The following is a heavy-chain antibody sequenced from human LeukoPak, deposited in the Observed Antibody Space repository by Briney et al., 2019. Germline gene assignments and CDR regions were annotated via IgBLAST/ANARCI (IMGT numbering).Heavy chain of an antibody. CDR3: AVSVEMPPIPSFDY. D-gene: IGHD5-24*01. J-gene: IGHJ4*02. V-gene: IGHV1-3*01. Sequence: ASVKVSCKTSGHIFTPHHIHWMRQAPGQGLELLGWVSAANNPEYSQKFQGRVVITRDASATTSYLELNSLRSEDTAVYYCAVSVEMPPIPSFDYWGQGTLVTVSS. CDR2: VSAANNP. CDR1: GHIFTPHH.